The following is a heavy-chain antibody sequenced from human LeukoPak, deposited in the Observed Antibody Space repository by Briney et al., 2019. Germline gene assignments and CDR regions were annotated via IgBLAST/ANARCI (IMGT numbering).Heavy chain of an antibody. CDR3: ARTRLLWFGESGYYFDY. D-gene: IGHD3-10*01. V-gene: IGHV3-23*01. Sequence: GGSLRLSCAASGFTFSSYAMSWVRQAPGKGLEWVSAISGSGGSTYYADSVKGRFTISRDNSKNTLYLQMNSLRAEDTAVYYCARTRLLWFGESGYYFDYWGQGTLVTVSS. J-gene: IGHJ4*02. CDR2: ISGSGGST. CDR1: GFTFSSYA.